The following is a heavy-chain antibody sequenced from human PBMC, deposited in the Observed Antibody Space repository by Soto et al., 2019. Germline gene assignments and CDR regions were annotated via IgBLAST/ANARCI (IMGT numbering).Heavy chain of an antibody. J-gene: IGHJ4*02. CDR1: GGSISSGDYY. D-gene: IGHD6-19*01. CDR2: IYYSGST. Sequence: QVQLQESGPGLVKPSQTLSLTCTVSGGSISSGDYYWSWIRQPPGKGLEWIGYIYYSGSTYYNPALKRRVTISVDTSKNQFSLKLSSVTAADTAGYYWARTSFGYSSSGIDYWGQGTLVTVSS. CDR3: ARTSFGYSSSGIDY. V-gene: IGHV4-30-4*01.